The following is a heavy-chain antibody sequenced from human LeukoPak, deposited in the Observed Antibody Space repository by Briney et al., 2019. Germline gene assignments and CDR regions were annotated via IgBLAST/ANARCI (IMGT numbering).Heavy chain of an antibody. CDR1: GYTFTSYY. V-gene: IGHV1-46*01. CDR2: INPSGGST. CDR3: ARLRFLEWPRAPYNWFDP. J-gene: IGHJ5*02. D-gene: IGHD3-3*01. Sequence: ASVKVSCKASGYTFTSYYMHWVRQAPGQGLEWMGIINPSGGSTSYAQKFQGRVTMTRDTSTSTVYMELSSLRSEDTAVYYCARLRFLEWPRAPYNWFDPWGQGTLVAVSS.